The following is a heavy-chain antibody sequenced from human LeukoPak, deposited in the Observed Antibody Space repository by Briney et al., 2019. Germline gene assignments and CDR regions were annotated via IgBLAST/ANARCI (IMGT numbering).Heavy chain of an antibody. CDR1: GFTLSNSW. CDR3: ASFAPYDVFDI. CDR2: ISNNGDNT. J-gene: IGHJ3*02. Sequence: PGGSLRLSCAASGFTLSNSWIHWVRQAPGKGLEWVSTISNNGDNTYYADSVKGRFAISRDNSKNTLYLHMNSLRAEDTAVYYCASFAPYDVFDIWGQGTMVTVSS. V-gene: IGHV3-23*01.